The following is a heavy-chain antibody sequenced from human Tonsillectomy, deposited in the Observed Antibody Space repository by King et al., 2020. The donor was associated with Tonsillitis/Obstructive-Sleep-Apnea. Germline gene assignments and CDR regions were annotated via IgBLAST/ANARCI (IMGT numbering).Heavy chain of an antibody. CDR3: ARVPPNYYGSGSYRFDF. CDR2: VYYSGST. D-gene: IGHD3-10*01. V-gene: IGHV4-59*01. J-gene: IGHJ4*02. Sequence: MQLQESGPGLVKPSETLSLTCTVSGGSISNSYWSWIRQPPGKGLEWIGYVYYSGSTNYNPSPRSRVTISVDTSKNQFSLRLSSVTAADTAVYYCARVPPNYYGSGSYRFDFWGQGTLVTVSS. CDR1: GGSISNSY.